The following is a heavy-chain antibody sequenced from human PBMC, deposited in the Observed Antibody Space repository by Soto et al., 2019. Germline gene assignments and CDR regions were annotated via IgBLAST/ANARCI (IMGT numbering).Heavy chain of an antibody. D-gene: IGHD3-10*01. V-gene: IGHV3-23*01. CDR2: LDGAGGST. CDR3: AAPRDEYGSGVSWFTYGMDI. J-gene: IGHJ6*02. Sequence: GGSLRLSCLASGFTFSDFAMTWVRHVPGRGLEWVASLDGAGGSTYYAESVRGRFSISRDNSQNTLFLQMKRLTVDDTAIYYCAAPRDEYGSGVSWFTYGMDIWGQGXTVTVSS. CDR1: GFTFSDFA.